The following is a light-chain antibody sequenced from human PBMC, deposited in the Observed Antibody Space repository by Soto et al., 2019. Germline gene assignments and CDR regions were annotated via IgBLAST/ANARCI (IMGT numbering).Light chain of an antibody. J-gene: IGLJ3*02. Sequence: QTVVTQAASVSGSPGQSITISCTGTSSDIGGSDYVSWYQKHPGKAPQVIIYEVSDRPSGVSDRFYGSKSGNAASLTISGLQAEDEADYYCSSYVTSGTLVFGGGTKVTVL. V-gene: IGLV2-14*01. CDR3: SSYVTSGTLV. CDR2: EVS. CDR1: SSDIGGSDY.